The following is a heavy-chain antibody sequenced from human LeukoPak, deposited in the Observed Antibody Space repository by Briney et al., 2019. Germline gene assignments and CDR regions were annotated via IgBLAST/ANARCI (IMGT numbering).Heavy chain of an antibody. V-gene: IGHV3-30-3*01. Sequence: PGRSLRLSCAASGFTFSSYAMHWVRQAPGKGLEWVAVISYDGSNKYYADSVKGRFTISRDNSKNTLYLQMNSLRAEDTAVYYCASSSGIYDAFDIWGQGTMVTVSS. D-gene: IGHD3-10*01. CDR1: GFTFSSYA. CDR3: ASSSGIYDAFDI. CDR2: ISYDGSNK. J-gene: IGHJ3*02.